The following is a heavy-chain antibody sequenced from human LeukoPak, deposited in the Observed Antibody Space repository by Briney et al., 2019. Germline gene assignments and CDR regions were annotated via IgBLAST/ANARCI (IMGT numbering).Heavy chain of an antibody. J-gene: IGHJ4*02. CDR1: GGSISSSSYY. CDR2: VYYSGST. V-gene: IGHV4-39*07. Sequence: SETLCLTCTVSGGSISSSSYYWGWIRQPPGKGLEGIGRVYYSGSTYYNPSLKSRVTMSVDTSKNQFSLKLSSVTAADTAEYYCARDLVGATIPLDYWGQGTLVTVSS. D-gene: IGHD1-26*01. CDR3: ARDLVGATIPLDY.